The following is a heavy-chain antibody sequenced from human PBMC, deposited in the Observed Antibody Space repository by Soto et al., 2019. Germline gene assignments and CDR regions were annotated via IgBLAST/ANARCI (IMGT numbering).Heavy chain of an antibody. CDR1: GFTFSNFG. V-gene: IGHV3-30*18. D-gene: IGHD2-15*01. CDR3: VKGSEVARQELDH. Sequence: QVQLVESGGGVVQPGRSPRLSCAASGFTFSNFGMHWVRQAPGKGLEWVAAISSDGGDKYYSHSVKDRFTISRDNSKNTLFLQMKSLRVEDTAVYYCVKGSEVARQELDHWGQGILVTVSS. J-gene: IGHJ4*02. CDR2: ISSDGGDK.